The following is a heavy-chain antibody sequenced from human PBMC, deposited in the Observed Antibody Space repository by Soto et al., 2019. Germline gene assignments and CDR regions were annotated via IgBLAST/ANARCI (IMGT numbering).Heavy chain of an antibody. CDR3: ARGRTHRYCSSTSCYIHWFDP. CDR1: GYTFTSYA. CDR2: INAGNGNT. Sequence: ASVKVSCKASGYTFTSYAMHWVRQAPGQRLEWMGWINAGNGNTKYSQKFQGRVTITRDTSASTAYMELSSLRSEDTAVYYCARGRTHRYCSSTSCYIHWFDPWGQGTLVTVSS. D-gene: IGHD2-2*02. J-gene: IGHJ5*02. V-gene: IGHV1-3*01.